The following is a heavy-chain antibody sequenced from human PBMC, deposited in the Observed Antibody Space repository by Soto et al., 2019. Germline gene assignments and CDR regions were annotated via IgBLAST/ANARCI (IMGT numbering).Heavy chain of an antibody. J-gene: IGHJ5*02. CDR3: ARHVGEQLVRGRWFDP. V-gene: IGHV1-69*13. Sequence: SVKVSCKASGGTFSSYAISWVRQAPGQGLEWMGGIIPIFGTANYAQKLKGRVTITADESTSTAYMELSSLRSEDTVVYYCARHVGEQLVRGRWFDPWGQGTLVTVSS. D-gene: IGHD6-13*01. CDR1: GGTFSSYA. CDR2: IIPIFGTA.